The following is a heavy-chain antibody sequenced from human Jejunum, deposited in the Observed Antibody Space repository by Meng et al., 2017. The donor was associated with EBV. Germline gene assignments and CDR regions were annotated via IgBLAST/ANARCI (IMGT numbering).Heavy chain of an antibody. V-gene: IGHV4-4*02. CDR1: GGSISDNDW. CDR2: IYHGGGT. CDR3: AGNGYYALEY. D-gene: IGHD3-22*01. J-gene: IGHJ4*02. Sequence: QGQLQESGPRLEKPSGTLSLTCVVSGGSISDNDWWSWVRQPPGKGLGWLGEIYHGGGTNYNPSLESRVTISVDKSKNQFSLKLNSVTVADTAAYYCAGNGYYALEYWGPGILVTVSS.